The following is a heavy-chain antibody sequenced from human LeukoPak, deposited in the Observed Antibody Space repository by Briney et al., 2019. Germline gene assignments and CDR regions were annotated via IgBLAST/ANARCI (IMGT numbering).Heavy chain of an antibody. Sequence: GGSLRLSCVASGFDFSSYAMTWVRQAPGKGLEWVSLISNSGATTYYADSVKGRFTISRDNSMNTLYLQMNSLRAEDTAVYYCAREGVGTNYYYYYGMDVWGQGTTVTVSS. CDR3: AREGVGTNYYYYYGMDV. J-gene: IGHJ6*02. D-gene: IGHD1-26*01. CDR1: GFDFSSYA. CDR2: ISNSGATT. V-gene: IGHV3-23*01.